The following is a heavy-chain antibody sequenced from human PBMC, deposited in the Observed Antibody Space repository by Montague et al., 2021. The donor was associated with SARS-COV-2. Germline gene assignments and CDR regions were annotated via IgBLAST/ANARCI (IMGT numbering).Heavy chain of an antibody. D-gene: IGHD6-13*01. CDR2: ISSSSSYI. CDR3: ARDDFRIAAAVFDY. J-gene: IGHJ4*02. CDR1: GFIFGDYS. Sequence: SLRLSCAAPGFIFGDYSMNWVRQAPGKGLEWVSSISSSSSYIYYADSVKGRFTISRDNAKNSLYLQMNSLRAEDTAVYYCARDDFRIAAAVFDYWGQGTLVTVSS. V-gene: IGHV3-21*01.